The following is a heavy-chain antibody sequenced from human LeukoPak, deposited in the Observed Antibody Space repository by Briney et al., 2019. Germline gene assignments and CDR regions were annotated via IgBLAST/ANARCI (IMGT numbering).Heavy chain of an antibody. Sequence: GESLKISCKGSGYSFTSYWIGWVRQAPGQGLEWMGWINPNSGGANYAQKFQGRVTMTRDTSISTAYMELSRLRSDDTAVYYCARDLEYSLDYWGQGTLVTVSS. V-gene: IGHV1-2*02. CDR1: GYSFTSYW. CDR2: INPNSGGA. J-gene: IGHJ4*02. D-gene: IGHD6-6*01. CDR3: ARDLEYSLDY.